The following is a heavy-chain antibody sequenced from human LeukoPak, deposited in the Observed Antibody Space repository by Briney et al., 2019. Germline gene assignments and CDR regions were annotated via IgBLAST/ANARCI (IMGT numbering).Heavy chain of an antibody. CDR1: GGSFSGYY. CDR2: INHSGST. D-gene: IGHD3-22*01. V-gene: IGHV4-34*01. Sequence: PSETLSLTCAVYGGSFSGYYWSWIRQPPGKGLEWIGEINHSGSTNYNPSLKSRVTISVDTSKNQFSLKLSSVTAADTAVYYCARVRSSGYYFLDGNFDCWGQGTLVTVSS. CDR3: ARVRSSGYYFLDGNFDC. J-gene: IGHJ4*02.